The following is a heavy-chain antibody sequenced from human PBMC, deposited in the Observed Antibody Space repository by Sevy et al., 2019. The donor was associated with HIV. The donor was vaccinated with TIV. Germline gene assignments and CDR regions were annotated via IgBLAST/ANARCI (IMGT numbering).Heavy chain of an antibody. CDR1: GFTFSSYW. D-gene: IGHD4-17*01. CDR3: VNWRGNGDYAYYYYYMDV. J-gene: IGHJ6*03. Sequence: GGSLRLSCAASGFTFSSYWMSWVRQAPGKGLEWVANIKQDGSEKYYVDSVKGRFTISRDNAKNSLYLQMNSLRAEDTAVYYCVNWRGNGDYAYYYYYMDVWGKGTTVTVSS. V-gene: IGHV3-7*01. CDR2: IKQDGSEK.